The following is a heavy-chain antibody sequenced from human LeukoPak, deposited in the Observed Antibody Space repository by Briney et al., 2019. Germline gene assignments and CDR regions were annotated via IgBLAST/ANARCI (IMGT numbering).Heavy chain of an antibody. CDR2: ISGSGAST. Sequence: GGSLRLSCAASGFTFSSYGMSWVRQAPGKGLEWVSAISGSGASTYYADSVKGRFTMSRDNSKNTLYLQMNSLRAEDTAVYYCAKAPYCGGDCYSAYYYYMDVWGKGTTVTVSS. CDR3: AKAPYCGGDCYSAYYYYMDV. D-gene: IGHD2-21*02. V-gene: IGHV3-23*01. CDR1: GFTFSSYG. J-gene: IGHJ6*03.